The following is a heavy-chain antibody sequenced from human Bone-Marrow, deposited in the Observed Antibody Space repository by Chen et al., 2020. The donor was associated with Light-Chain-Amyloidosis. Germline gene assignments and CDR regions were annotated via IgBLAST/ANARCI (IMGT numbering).Heavy chain of an antibody. Sequence: EVLMLESGGDLVRPGGSLRLSCTASGFTFGDYEMNWVRQAPGKGPEWISYIGGLTTAIFYAGSVRGRFTISRDNAKNLVYLQMDSLRVEDTAVYYCARDSGESAADDYWGQGTLVTVSS. J-gene: IGHJ4*02. CDR2: IGGLTTAI. CDR3: ARDSGESAADDY. CDR1: GFTFGDYE. V-gene: IGHV3-48*03. D-gene: IGHD6-13*01.